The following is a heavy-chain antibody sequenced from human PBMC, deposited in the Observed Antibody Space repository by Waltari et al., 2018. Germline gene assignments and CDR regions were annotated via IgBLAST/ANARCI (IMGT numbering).Heavy chain of an antibody. J-gene: IGHJ4*02. CDR3: ARDVVVVAATLDY. Sequence: QVQLVQSGAEVKKPGASVKVSCKASGYTFTSYAMHWVRQAPGQRLEWMGWINAGNGNTKYSQKFQGRVTITRDTSASTAYMELSSLRSEDTAVYYCARDVVVVAATLDYWGQGTLVTVSS. CDR2: INAGNGNT. CDR1: GYTFTSYA. D-gene: IGHD2-15*01. V-gene: IGHV1-3*01.